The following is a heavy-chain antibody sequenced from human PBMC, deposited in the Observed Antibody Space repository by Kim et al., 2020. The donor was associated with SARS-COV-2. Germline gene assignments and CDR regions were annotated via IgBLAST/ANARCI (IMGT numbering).Heavy chain of an antibody. J-gene: IGHJ6*02. CDR1: GFTFSSYA. CDR2: ISYDGSNK. V-gene: IGHV3-30*04. D-gene: IGHD6-19*01. CDR3: AREGIAVAGVNYYYGMDV. Sequence: GGSLRLSCAASGFTFSSYAMHWVRQAPGKGLEWVAVISYDGSNKYYADSVKGRFTISRDNSKNTLYLQMNSLRAEDTAVYYCAREGIAVAGVNYYYGMDVWGQGTTVTVSS.